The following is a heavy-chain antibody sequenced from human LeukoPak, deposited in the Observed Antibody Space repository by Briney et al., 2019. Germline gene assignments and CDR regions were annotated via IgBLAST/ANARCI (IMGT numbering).Heavy chain of an antibody. V-gene: IGHV3-7*01. Sequence: GGSLRLSCAASGFSFSTYWMSWVRQAPGKGLEWVANINQGGSEKHYVDPAKGRFTISRDNAKNSLYLQMNSLRAEDTAMYYCVCRYFDWLSRFDPWGQGTLVTVSS. CDR2: INQGGSEK. D-gene: IGHD3-9*01. J-gene: IGHJ5*02. CDR3: VCRYFDWLSRFDP. CDR1: GFSFSTYW.